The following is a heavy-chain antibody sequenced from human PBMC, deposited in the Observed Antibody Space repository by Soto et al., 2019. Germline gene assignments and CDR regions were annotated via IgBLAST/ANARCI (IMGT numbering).Heavy chain of an antibody. CDR1: GYTFTGYA. V-gene: IGHV1-3*01. CDR3: ARAVAVPADFDY. Sequence: QGQLVQSGAEGKKPGASVKVSCKASGYTFTGYAMHWVRQAPGQRLEWMGWINAGNGNTKYSQKFQGRVTITRDTSASTAYMELSSLRSEDTAVYYCARAVAVPADFDYWGQGTLVTVSS. CDR2: INAGNGNT. D-gene: IGHD6-19*01. J-gene: IGHJ4*02.